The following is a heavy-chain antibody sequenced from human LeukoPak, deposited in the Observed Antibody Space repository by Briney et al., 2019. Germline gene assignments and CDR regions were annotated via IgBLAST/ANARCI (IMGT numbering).Heavy chain of an antibody. CDR1: GFTFNNYN. V-gene: IGHV3-48*01. J-gene: IGHJ4*02. D-gene: IGHD6-13*01. CDR2: ITLSSSSI. CDR3: AREPTYSSSWYTSRDY. Sequence: PGGSLRLSCAASGFTFNNYNMNWVRQAPGKGLEWVSYITLSSSSIYYADSVKGRFTISRDNAKNSLYLQMNSLRAEDTAVYYCAREPTYSSSWYTSRDYWGQGTLVTVSS.